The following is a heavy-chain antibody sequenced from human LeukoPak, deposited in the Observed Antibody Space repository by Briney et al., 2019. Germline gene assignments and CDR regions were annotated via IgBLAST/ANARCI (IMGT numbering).Heavy chain of an antibody. Sequence: PGGSLRLSCAASGFTFSSYGMHWVRQAPGKGLEWVAVIWYDGSNKYYADSVKGRFTISRDNSKNTLYLQMNSLRAEDTAVYYCAKEALNYYDSSGYYSDYWGQGTLVTVSS. CDR3: AKEALNYYDSSGYYSDY. V-gene: IGHV3-33*06. CDR2: IWYDGSNK. J-gene: IGHJ4*02. D-gene: IGHD3-22*01. CDR1: GFTFSSYG.